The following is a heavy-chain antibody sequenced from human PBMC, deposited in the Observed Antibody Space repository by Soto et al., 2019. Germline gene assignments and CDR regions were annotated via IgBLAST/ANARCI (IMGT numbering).Heavy chain of an antibody. Sequence: ASVKVSCKASGYTFTSYAMHWVRQAPGQRLEWMGWINAGNGNTKYSQKFQGRVTITRDTSASTAYMELSSLRSEDTAVYYCARVIRSGNIYYYYYGMDVWGHGTTVTAP. D-gene: IGHD3-3*01. CDR1: GYTFTSYA. V-gene: IGHV1-3*01. J-gene: IGHJ6*02. CDR2: INAGNGNT. CDR3: ARVIRSGNIYYYYYGMDV.